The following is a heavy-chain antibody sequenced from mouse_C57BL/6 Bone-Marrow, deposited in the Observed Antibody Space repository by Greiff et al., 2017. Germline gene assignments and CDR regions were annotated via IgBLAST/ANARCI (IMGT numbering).Heavy chain of an antibody. Sequence: EVKLVESGGGLVKPGGSLKLSCAASGFTFSSYAMSWVRQTPEQRLEWVATISDGGSYTYYPDNVKGRFTISRANAKNKLYLQMSQLKSEDTAMYYREGQLRLRFAYWGQGTLVTVSA. CDR2: ISDGGSYT. CDR1: GFTFSSYA. D-gene: IGHD3-2*02. CDR3: EGQLRLRFAY. V-gene: IGHV5-4*03. J-gene: IGHJ3*01.